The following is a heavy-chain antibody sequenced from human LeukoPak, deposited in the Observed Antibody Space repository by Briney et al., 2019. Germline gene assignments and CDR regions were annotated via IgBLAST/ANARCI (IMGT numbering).Heavy chain of an antibody. CDR1: GYTFTGYY. CDR3: ARGPHCSGGSCYSDY. V-gene: IGHV1-2*02. D-gene: IGHD2-15*01. J-gene: IGHJ4*02. CDR2: INPNSGGT. Sequence: GASVKVSCKASGYTFTGYYMHWVRQAPGQGLEWMGWINPNSGGTNYAQKFQGRVTMTRDTSISTAYMELSRRRSDDTAVYYCARGPHCSGGSCYSDYWGQGTLVTVSS.